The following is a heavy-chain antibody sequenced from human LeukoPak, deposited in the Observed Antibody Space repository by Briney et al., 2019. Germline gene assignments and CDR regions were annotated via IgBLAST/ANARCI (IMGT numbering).Heavy chain of an antibody. Sequence: GASVKVSCKASGGTFSNYAISWVRQAPGQGLEWMGGIIPIFGTANYAQKFRGRVTITADKSTRTAYMELSSLRSEDTAVYYCARNRNIRGPREAFDYWGQGTLVTVSS. J-gene: IGHJ4*02. V-gene: IGHV1-69*06. CDR2: IIPIFGTA. CDR1: GGTFSNYA. D-gene: IGHD3-10*01. CDR3: ARNRNIRGPREAFDY.